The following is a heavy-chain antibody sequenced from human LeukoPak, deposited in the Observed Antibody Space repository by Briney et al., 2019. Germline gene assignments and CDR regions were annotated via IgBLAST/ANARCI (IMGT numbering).Heavy chain of an antibody. CDR2: TSGSGGST. J-gene: IGHJ4*02. Sequence: GSLRLSCAASGFSFSTYGMSWVRQAPGKGLEWVSGTSGSGGSTYYADSVKGRFTISRDNSKNTLDLQMNSLRAEDTAVYYCAKTFSRYYYREFDYWGQGTLVTVSS. CDR3: AKTFSRYYYREFDY. CDR1: GFSFSTYG. D-gene: IGHD3-22*01. V-gene: IGHV3-23*01.